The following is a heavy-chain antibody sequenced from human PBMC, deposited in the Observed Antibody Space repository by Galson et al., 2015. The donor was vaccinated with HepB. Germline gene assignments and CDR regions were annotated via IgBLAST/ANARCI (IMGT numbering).Heavy chain of an antibody. Sequence: SVKVSCKVSGYTHSELSMHWVRQAPGKGLEWMGGFDPEDGETVYAQKFQGRVTMTEDKPTDTAQLELSSLRSEDTAVYYCATVHGSGWYRGLSFDYWGQGTLVTVSS. J-gene: IGHJ4*02. V-gene: IGHV1-24*01. CDR3: ATVHGSGWYRGLSFDY. CDR1: GYTHSELS. CDR2: FDPEDGET. D-gene: IGHD6-19*01.